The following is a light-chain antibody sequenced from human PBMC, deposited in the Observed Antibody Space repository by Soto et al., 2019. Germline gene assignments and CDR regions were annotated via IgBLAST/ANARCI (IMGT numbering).Light chain of an antibody. CDR1: SSDIGGYNY. CDR2: EVS. CDR3: QAYDYSLTASV. Sequence: QSVLTQPASVSGSPGQSITISCTGTSSDIGGYNYVSWYQQHPGKAPKVMIYEVSHRPSGVSDRFYGSKSGNTASLTISGLQAEDEADYYCQAYDYSLTASVFGGGTKLTVL. J-gene: IGLJ3*02. V-gene: IGLV2-14*01.